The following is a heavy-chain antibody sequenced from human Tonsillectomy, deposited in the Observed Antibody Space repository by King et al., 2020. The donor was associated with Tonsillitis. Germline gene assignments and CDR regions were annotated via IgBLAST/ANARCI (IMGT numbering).Heavy chain of an antibody. CDR3: ARDATFKDPSHDRAVAGTISDYYYGMDV. CDR1: GGTFSSYA. D-gene: IGHD6-19*01. CDR2: IIPIFGTA. V-gene: IGHV1-69*01. J-gene: IGHJ6*02. Sequence: QLVQSGAEVKKPGSSVKVSCKASGGTFSSYAISWVRQAPGQGLEWMGGIIPIFGTANYAQKFQGRVTITADESTSTAYMELSSLRSEDTAVYYCARDATFKDPSHDRAVAGTISDYYYGMDVWGQGTTVTVSS.